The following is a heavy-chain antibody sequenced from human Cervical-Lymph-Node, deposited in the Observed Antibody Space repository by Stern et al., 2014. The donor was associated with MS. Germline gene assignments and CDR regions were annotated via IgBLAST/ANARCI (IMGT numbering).Heavy chain of an antibody. CDR1: GYSFTSYW. CDR2: IYPGDSYT. D-gene: IGHD6-13*01. CDR3: SRRPYSSSRLRFDY. J-gene: IGHJ4*02. V-gene: IGHV5-51*01. Sequence: VQLVQSGAEVNKPGESLKISCKGSGYSFTSYWIGWVRQTPGKGLEWMGIIYPGDSYTTYCPSFQGQVTISAKKSISTAYLQGSSLKASDTAMYYCSRRPYSSSRLRFDYWGQGTLVTVSS.